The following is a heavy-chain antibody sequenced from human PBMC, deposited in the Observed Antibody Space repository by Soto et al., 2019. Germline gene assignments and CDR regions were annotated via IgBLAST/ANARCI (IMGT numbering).Heavy chain of an antibody. CDR1: GYTFTSYD. Sequence: ASVKVSCKASGYTFTSYDINWVRQATGQGLEWMGWMNPNSGNTGYAQKFQGRVTMTRNTSISTAYMELSSLRSEDTAVYYCARDRVAAAQFDPWGQGTLVTVSS. CDR3: ARDRVAAAQFDP. D-gene: IGHD6-13*01. J-gene: IGHJ5*02. V-gene: IGHV1-8*01. CDR2: MNPNSGNT.